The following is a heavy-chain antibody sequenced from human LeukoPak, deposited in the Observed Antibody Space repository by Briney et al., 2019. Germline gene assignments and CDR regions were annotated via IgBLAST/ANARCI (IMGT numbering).Heavy chain of an antibody. Sequence: SETLSLTCAVYGGSFSGYYWSWIRQPPGKGLEWIGEINHSGSTNYNPSLKSRVTISVDTSKNQFSLKLSSVTAADTAVYYCARGQGGWLRLIDYRGQGTLVTVSS. CDR1: GGSFSGYY. D-gene: IGHD5-12*01. J-gene: IGHJ4*02. V-gene: IGHV4-34*01. CDR2: INHSGST. CDR3: ARGQGGWLRLIDY.